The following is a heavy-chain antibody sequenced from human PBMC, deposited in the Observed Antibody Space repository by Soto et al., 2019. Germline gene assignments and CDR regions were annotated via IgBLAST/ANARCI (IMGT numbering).Heavy chain of an antibody. CDR1: GFTFSYYG. J-gene: IGHJ5*02. V-gene: IGHV3-30*18. D-gene: IGHD2-2*01. CDR2: ISYDGNKK. CDR3: AKDTGDCSRTNCNPGNNWFGP. Sequence: QVQLVESGGGVVQPGRSLRLSCVASGFTFSYYGMHWVRQAPGKGLEWVAIISYDGNKKYYADSVKGRFTISRDNSKNTLYLQMDNLRTDDTATYFCAKDTGDCSRTNCNPGNNWFGPWGQGDLVTVSS.